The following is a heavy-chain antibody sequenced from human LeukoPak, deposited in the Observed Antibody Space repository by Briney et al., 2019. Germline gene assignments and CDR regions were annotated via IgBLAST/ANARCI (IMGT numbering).Heavy chain of an antibody. D-gene: IGHD3-9*01. CDR1: GGSISSSSYY. CDR2: IYYSGST. CDR3: ARGRNYDILTVGFDY. V-gene: IGHV4-39*07. Sequence: SETLFLTCTVSGGSISSSSYYWGWIRQPPGKGLEWIGSIYYSGSTYYNPSLKSRVTISVDTSKNQFSLKLSSVTAADTAVYYCARGRNYDILTVGFDYWGQGTLVTVSS. J-gene: IGHJ4*02.